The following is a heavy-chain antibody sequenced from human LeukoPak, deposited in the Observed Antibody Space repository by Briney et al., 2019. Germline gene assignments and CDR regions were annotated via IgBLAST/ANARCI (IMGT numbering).Heavy chain of an antibody. CDR3: AKEYSGYDFDY. CDR2: ISGSGGTT. CDR1: GFTPRSSE. Sequence: GSLRLSCAPSGFTPRSSETSSVRAAPRKGLERVSGISGSGGTTYYADSVRGRFTISRDNSRNTLYLQMNSLRAEDTAVYYCAKEYSGYDFDYWGEGTLVTVSS. D-gene: IGHD5-12*01. V-gene: IGHV3-23*01. J-gene: IGHJ4*02.